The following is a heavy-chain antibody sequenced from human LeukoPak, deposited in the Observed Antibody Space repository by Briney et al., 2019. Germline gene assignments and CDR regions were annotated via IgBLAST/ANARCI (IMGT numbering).Heavy chain of an antibody. D-gene: IGHD3-22*01. CDR2: INPSGGST. Sequence: ASVKVSCKASGYTFTSYYMHWVRQAPGQGLEWMGIINPSGGSTSYEQKFQGRVTMTRDTSTSTVYMELSSLRSEDTAVYYCARDLVYDSSGQESAFDIWGQGTMVTVSS. CDR1: GYTFTSYY. J-gene: IGHJ3*02. CDR3: ARDLVYDSSGQESAFDI. V-gene: IGHV1-46*01.